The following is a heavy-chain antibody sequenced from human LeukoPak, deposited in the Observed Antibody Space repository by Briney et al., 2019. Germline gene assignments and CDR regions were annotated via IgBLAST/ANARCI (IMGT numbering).Heavy chain of an antibody. CDR2: IKQDGGEK. J-gene: IGHJ6*04. CDR1: GFTFGGFW. CDR3: ARDRGFGQADV. V-gene: IGHV3-7*01. D-gene: IGHD3-10*01. Sequence: GGPRRLSGAASGFTFGGFWMSWLRQAPGKGRGWVANIKQDGGEKYYVDSVKGRFTISRDNAKNSLYLQMNSLRAEDTAVYYCARDRGFGQADVWGKGTTVTVSS.